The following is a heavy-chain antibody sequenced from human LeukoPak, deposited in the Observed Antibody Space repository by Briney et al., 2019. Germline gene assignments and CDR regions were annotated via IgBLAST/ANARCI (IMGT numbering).Heavy chain of an antibody. CDR1: GFTFSSYA. D-gene: IGHD3-3*01. V-gene: IGHV3-23*01. J-gene: IGHJ6*02. CDR2: ISGGGGST. CDR3: AKGLNYDFWSGYLAVEYYYYGMDV. Sequence: GGSLRLSCAASGFTFSSYAMSWVRQAPGKGLEWVSAISGGGGSTYYADSVKGRFTISRDNSKNTLYLQMNSLRAEDTAVYYCAKGLNYDFWSGYLAVEYYYYGMDVWGQGTTVTVSS.